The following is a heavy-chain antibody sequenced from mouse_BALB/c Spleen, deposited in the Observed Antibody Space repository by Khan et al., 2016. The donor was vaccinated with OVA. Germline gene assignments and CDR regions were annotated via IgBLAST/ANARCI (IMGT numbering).Heavy chain of an antibody. CDR1: GFTFSTYG. CDR2: INSDGDYT. D-gene: IGHD4-1*01. V-gene: IGHV5-6*01. Sequence: EVKLVESGGDLVKPGGSLRLSCAASGFTFSTYGMSWVRQPPDKRLEWVATINSDGDYTYYPDTVKGRFTISRNNAENTLYLQMSSRKSEDTAIYYCASHLTGSFAYWGQGTLVTVSA. J-gene: IGHJ3*01. CDR3: ASHLTGSFAY.